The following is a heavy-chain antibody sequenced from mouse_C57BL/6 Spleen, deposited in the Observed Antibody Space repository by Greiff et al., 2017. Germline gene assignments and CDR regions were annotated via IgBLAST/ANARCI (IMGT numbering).Heavy chain of an antibody. J-gene: IGHJ2*03. CDR2: IDPGNGNT. CDR1: GFNFKNTY. V-gene: IGHV14-3*01. Sequence: EVQLQQSVAELVRPGASVKLSCTASGFNFKNTYMHWVKQRPEQGLEWIGRIDPGNGNTNYPPKFQGKFTITADTASNTAYLQLSSLKSEDTAIYYCSRYADRSSHFAYWGQGHRITVSA. CDR3: SRYADRSSHFAY. D-gene: IGHD1-1*01.